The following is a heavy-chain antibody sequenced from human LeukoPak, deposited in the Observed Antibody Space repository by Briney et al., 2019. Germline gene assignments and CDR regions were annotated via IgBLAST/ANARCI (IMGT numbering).Heavy chain of an antibody. CDR1: GGSISSGGYY. V-gene: IGHV4-31*03. D-gene: IGHD3-22*01. CDR2: IYYSGST. CDR3: ARDLTDSSGYRAFDI. J-gene: IGHJ3*02. Sequence: SQTLSLTCTVSGGSISSGGYYWSWIRQHPGKGLEWIGYIYYSGSTYYNPSLKSRATISVDTSKNQFSLKLSSVTAADTAVYYCARDLTDSSGYRAFDIWGQGTMVTVSS.